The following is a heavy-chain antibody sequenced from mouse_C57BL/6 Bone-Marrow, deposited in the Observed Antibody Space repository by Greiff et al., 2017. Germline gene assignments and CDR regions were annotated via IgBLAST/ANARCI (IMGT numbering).Heavy chain of an antibody. CDR3: ARSEDGYYAMDY. J-gene: IGHJ4*01. V-gene: IGHV14-2*01. CDR1: GFNIKDYY. CDR2: IDPEGGET. D-gene: IGHD2-3*01. Sequence: EVQLQQSGAELVKPGASVKLSCTASGFNIKDYYMHWVKQRTEQGLEWIGRIDPEGGETKYAPKFQGKATITADTSSNTAYLQLSSLTSEDTAVYYCARSEDGYYAMDYWGQGTSVTVSS.